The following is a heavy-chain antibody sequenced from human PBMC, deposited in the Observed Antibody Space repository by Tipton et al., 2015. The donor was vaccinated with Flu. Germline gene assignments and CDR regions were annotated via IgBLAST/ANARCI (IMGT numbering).Heavy chain of an antibody. CDR3: AKGLDP. J-gene: IGHJ5*02. CDR1: GGSISSSNYY. CDR2: IYYSGSS. Sequence: TLSLTCTVSGGSISSSNYYWGWIRQPPGKGLEWIGYIYYSGSSLYNPSLKSRLTISVDKSKNQFSLRLNSVTAADTAVYYCAKGLDPWGQGTLVTVSS. V-gene: IGHV4-61*05.